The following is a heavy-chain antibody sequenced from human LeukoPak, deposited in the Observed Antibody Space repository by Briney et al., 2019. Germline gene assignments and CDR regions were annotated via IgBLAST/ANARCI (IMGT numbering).Heavy chain of an antibody. J-gene: IGHJ4*02. D-gene: IGHD5-18*01. CDR3: ARGYSYGYIIDY. CDR1: GYTFTSYA. CDR2: INAGNGNT. V-gene: IGHV1-3*01. Sequence: ASVKVSCKASGYTFTSYAMHWVRQAPGQRLEWMGWINAGNGNTKYSQKFQGRVTITRDTSASTAYMELSSLRSEDTAVYYCARGYSYGYIIDYWGQGTLVTVSS.